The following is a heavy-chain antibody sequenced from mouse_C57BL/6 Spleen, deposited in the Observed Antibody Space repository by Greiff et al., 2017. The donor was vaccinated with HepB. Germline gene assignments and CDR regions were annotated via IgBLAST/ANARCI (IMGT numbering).Heavy chain of an antibody. CDR3: ARGDYYGSPYWDFDV. CDR2: IYPRDGST. CDR1: GYTFTSYD. Sequence: QVQLQQSGPELVKPGASVKLSCKASGYTFTSYDINWVKQRPGQGLEWIGWIYPRDGSTKYNEKFKGKATLTVDTSSSTAYMELHSLTSADSAVYFCARGDYYGSPYWDFDVWGTGTTVTVSS. J-gene: IGHJ1*03. V-gene: IGHV1-85*01. D-gene: IGHD1-1*01.